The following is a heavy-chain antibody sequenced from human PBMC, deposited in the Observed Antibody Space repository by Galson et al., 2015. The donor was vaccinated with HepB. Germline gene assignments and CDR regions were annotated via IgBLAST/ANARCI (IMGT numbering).Heavy chain of an antibody. Sequence: SVKVSCKVSGYTLTELSMHWVRQAPGKGLEWMGGFDPEDGETIYAQKFQGRVTMTEDTSTDTAYMELSSLRSEDTAVYYCKVVVPAALRYFDYWGQGTLVTVSS. V-gene: IGHV1-24*01. CDR2: FDPEDGET. CDR3: KVVVPAALRYFDY. D-gene: IGHD2-2*01. CDR1: GYTLTELS. J-gene: IGHJ4*02.